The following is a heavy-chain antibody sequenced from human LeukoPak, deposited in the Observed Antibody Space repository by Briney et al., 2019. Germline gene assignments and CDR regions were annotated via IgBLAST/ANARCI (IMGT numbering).Heavy chain of an antibody. CDR3: ARQGVAGVGLRVWFDP. CDR2: IYTSGST. J-gene: IGHJ5*02. CDR1: GGSISSYY. V-gene: IGHV4-4*09. Sequence: SETLSLTCTVSGGSISSYYWSWIRQPPGKGPEWIGYIYTSGSTNYNPSLKSRVTISVDTSKNQFSLKLSSVTAADTAVYYCARQGVAGVGLRVWFDPWGQGTLVTVSS. D-gene: IGHD1-26*01.